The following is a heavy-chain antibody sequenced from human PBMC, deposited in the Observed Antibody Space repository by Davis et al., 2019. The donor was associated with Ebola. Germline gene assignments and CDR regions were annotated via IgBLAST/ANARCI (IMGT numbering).Heavy chain of an antibody. J-gene: IGHJ4*02. CDR1: GFTFSSYA. CDR3: ARSHLRIAVAGFFDY. D-gene: IGHD6-19*01. V-gene: IGHV3-30-3*01. CDR2: ISHDGSNK. Sequence: GESLKISCAASGFTFSSYAMHWVRQAPGKGLEWVAVISHDGSNKYYADSVKGRFTISRDNSKNTLYLQMNSLRAEDTAVYYCARSHLRIAVAGFFDYWGQGTLVTVSS.